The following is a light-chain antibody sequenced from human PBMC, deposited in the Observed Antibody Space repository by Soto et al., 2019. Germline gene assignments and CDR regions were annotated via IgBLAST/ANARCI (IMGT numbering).Light chain of an antibody. CDR1: QDITNY. J-gene: IGKJ3*01. Sequence: DIQMTQSPSSLSASVGDRVTITCQASQDITNYLNWYQQKAGIAPKVLISDASNLETGVPPRFSGSGSGTEFTLNIRDLQPEDFATYYCQQYDNLPLTFGPGTQVEIK. V-gene: IGKV1-33*01. CDR2: DAS. CDR3: QQYDNLPLT.